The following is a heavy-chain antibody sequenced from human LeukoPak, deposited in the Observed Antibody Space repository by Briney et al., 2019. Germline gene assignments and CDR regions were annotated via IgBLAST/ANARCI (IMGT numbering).Heavy chain of an antibody. D-gene: IGHD3-9*01. CDR2: VYYTGSS. Sequence: PSETLSLTCNVSGGSVSTSSYYWGWIRQPPGKGLEWIGSVYYTGSSYYSPSLTSRVTTSINTPKNQFSLKLTSVTAADTASYYCARHFADILTTNDAFDIWGQGTMVTVSS. V-gene: IGHV4-39*01. J-gene: IGHJ3*02. CDR1: GGSVSTSSYY. CDR3: ARHFADILTTNDAFDI.